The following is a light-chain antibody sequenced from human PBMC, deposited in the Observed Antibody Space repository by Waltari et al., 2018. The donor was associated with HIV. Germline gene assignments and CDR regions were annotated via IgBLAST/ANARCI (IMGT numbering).Light chain of an antibody. V-gene: IGKV3-20*01. CDR3: QQYGTSPWT. J-gene: IGKJ1*01. CDR1: PSISRSD. CDR2: GAS. Sequence: EIVLTQSPGTLSLSPGERATLFCRASPSISRSDLAWYQQTPGQAPRLLIYGASSRATDIPDRFTVSGSGTDFTLTISRLEPEDFVIYYCQQYGTSPWTFGQGTKVEIK.